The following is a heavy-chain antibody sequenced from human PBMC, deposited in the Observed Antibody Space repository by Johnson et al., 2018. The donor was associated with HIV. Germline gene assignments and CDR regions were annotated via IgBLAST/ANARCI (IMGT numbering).Heavy chain of an antibody. Sequence: VQLVESGGGLVQPGGSLRLSCAAAGFTFSSYVMTWVRQAPGKGLEWVSTITGSGDKTWYADSVKGRFTISRDNSNNTVFLQMNSLRAGDTAVYYCAREVGSWYSSSSGAFDIWGQGTMVTVSS. CDR2: ITGSGDKT. D-gene: IGHD6-6*01. J-gene: IGHJ3*02. V-gene: IGHV3-23*04. CDR1: GFTFSSYV. CDR3: AREVGSWYSSSSGAFDI.